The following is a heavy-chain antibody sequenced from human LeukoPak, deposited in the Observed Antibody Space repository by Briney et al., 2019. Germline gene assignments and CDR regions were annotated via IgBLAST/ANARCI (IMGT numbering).Heavy chain of an antibody. Sequence: GGSLRLSCAASGFTFSSYAMSWVRQAPGEGLEWVSAISGSGGSTYYADSVKGRFTISRDNSKNTLYLQMNTLRADDTAVYYCAKSVVVITFRFDDWGQGALVTVSS. CDR1: GFTFSSYA. CDR2: ISGSGGST. V-gene: IGHV3-23*01. J-gene: IGHJ4*02. CDR3: AKSVVVITFRFDD. D-gene: IGHD2-15*01.